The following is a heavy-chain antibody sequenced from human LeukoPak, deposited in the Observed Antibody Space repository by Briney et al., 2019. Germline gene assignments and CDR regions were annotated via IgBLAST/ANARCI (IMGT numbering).Heavy chain of an antibody. Sequence: PGGSLRLSCAASGFPFSSYWLTWVRQAPGKGLEWVANINQDGADKYYVESVKGRFTISKDNAKNSLMLQLNSLRAEDTAVYFCSREPSRWPARSRYYFDYWGQGTLVTVSS. CDR2: INQDGADK. D-gene: IGHD6-13*01. V-gene: IGHV3-7*01. CDR3: SREPSRWPARSRYYFDY. CDR1: GFPFSSYW. J-gene: IGHJ4*02.